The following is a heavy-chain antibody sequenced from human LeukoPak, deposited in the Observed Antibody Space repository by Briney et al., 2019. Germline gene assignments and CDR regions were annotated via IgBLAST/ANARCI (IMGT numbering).Heavy chain of an antibody. J-gene: IGHJ4*02. CDR1: GFSFSDYY. CDR3: ARDLPRHDSSGYFDY. CDR2: ISGSGSTI. D-gene: IGHD3-22*01. Sequence: PGGPLRLSCAASGFSFSDYYMSWIRQAPGKGLEWVSYISGSGSTIYYADSVKGRFTISRDNAKNSLYLQMNSPRAEDTAVYYCARDLPRHDSSGYFDYWGQGTLVTVSS. V-gene: IGHV3-11*01.